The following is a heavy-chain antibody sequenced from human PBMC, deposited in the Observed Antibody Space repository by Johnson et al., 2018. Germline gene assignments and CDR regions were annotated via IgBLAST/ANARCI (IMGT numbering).Heavy chain of an antibody. D-gene: IGHD4-17*01. CDR2: ISSSSSYI. Sequence: VQLVQSGGGLVKPGGSLRLSCAASGFTFSSYSMNWVRQAPGKGLAWVSSISSSSSYIYNADSMKGRFTISRDNAKNSLHLQMNSLRAEETAVYYCARAQAAYYGDYVGAEYFQHWGQGTLVTVSS. CDR3: ARAQAAYYGDYVGAEYFQH. CDR1: GFTFSSYS. V-gene: IGHV3-21*01. J-gene: IGHJ1*01.